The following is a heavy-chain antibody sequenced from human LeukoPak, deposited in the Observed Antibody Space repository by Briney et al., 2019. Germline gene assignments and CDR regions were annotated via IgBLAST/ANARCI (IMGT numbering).Heavy chain of an antibody. V-gene: IGHV3-48*01. J-gene: IGHJ3*02. CDR1: AFTFSSYS. CDR3: ASSAWTYYDILTGYQTDAFDI. Sequence: GGSLRLSCAASAFTFSSYSMNWVRQAPGKGLEWVSYISSSSSTIYYADSVKGRFTISRDNAKNSLYLQMNSLRAEDTALYYCASSAWTYYDILTGYQTDAFDIWGQGTMVTVSS. D-gene: IGHD3-9*01. CDR2: ISSSSSTI.